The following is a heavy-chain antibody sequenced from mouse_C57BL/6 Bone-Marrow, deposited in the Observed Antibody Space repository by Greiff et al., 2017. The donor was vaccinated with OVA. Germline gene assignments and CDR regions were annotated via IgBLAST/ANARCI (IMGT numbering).Heavy chain of an antibody. Sequence: EVQLQQSGPELVKPGASVKISCKASGYTFTDYYMNWVKQSHGKSLEWIGDINPNNGGTSYNQKFKGKATLTVDKSSSTAYMELRSLTSEDSAVYYCARGDYDGDYAMDYWGQGTSVTVSS. CDR1: GYTFTDYY. V-gene: IGHV1-26*01. J-gene: IGHJ4*01. D-gene: IGHD2-4*01. CDR2: INPNNGGT. CDR3: ARGDYDGDYAMDY.